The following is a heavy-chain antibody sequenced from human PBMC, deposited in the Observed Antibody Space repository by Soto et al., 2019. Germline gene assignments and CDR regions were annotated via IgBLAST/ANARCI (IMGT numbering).Heavy chain of an antibody. D-gene: IGHD1-1*01. CDR3: AKVRVPWDDVPYFDY. CDR2: ISNSGGST. J-gene: IGHJ4*02. Sequence: GESLKISCAASGFTFSSYAMSWVRQAPGKGLEWVSTISNSGGSTYYADSVKGRFTISRDNSKNTLYLQMNSLRAEDTAVYYCAKVRVPWDDVPYFDYWGQGTLVTVSS. V-gene: IGHV3-23*01. CDR1: GFTFSSYA.